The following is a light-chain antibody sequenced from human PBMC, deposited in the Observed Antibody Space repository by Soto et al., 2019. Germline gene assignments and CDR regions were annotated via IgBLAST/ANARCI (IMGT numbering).Light chain of an antibody. CDR2: KES. CDR3: QQYNSSPLT. Sequence: DIPMTQSPSTLYASVGDRVTITCRASQSIGASLAWFQQKPGKAPNLLIYKESSLESGVPSRLSGSGSGTEFTLTISTLQPDDFATYYCQQYNSSPLTFGGGTKVEIK. CDR1: QSIGAS. J-gene: IGKJ4*01. V-gene: IGKV1-5*03.